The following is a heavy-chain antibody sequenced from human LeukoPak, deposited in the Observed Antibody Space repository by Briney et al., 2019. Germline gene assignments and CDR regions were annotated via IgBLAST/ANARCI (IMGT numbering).Heavy chain of an antibody. D-gene: IGHD6-19*01. CDR3: ARDRAGPDY. V-gene: IGHV3-53*01. Sequence: GGSLRLSCAASGFTVSGHPMSWVRQAPGKGLEWVSVIYRGGNTYYADSVKGRFTISRDNAKNTLYPQMNSLRAEDTAVYYCARDRAGPDYWGQGTLVTVSS. CDR2: IYRGGNT. J-gene: IGHJ4*02. CDR1: GFTVSGHP.